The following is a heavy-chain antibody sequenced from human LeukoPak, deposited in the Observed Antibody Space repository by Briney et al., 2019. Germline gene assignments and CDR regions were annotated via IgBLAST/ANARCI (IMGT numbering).Heavy chain of an antibody. J-gene: IGHJ6*02. D-gene: IGHD3-9*01. CDR2: ISGSGGST. V-gene: IGHV3-23*01. CDR1: GFTFSNYA. CDR3: AKGHELTPWGMDV. Sequence: PGGSLRLSCAASGFTFSNYAMSWVRQAPGKGLEWVSAISGSGGSTYYADSVKGRFTISRDNSKNTLYLQMNSLRAEDTAVYYCAKGHELTPWGMDVWGQGTTVTVSS.